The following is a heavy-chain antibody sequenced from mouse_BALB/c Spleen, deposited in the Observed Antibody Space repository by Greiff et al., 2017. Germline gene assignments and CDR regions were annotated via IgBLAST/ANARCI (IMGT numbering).Heavy chain of an antibody. CDR2: IYPGSGST. Sequence: QVQLQQPGAELVKPGTSVKLSCKASGYNFTSYWINWVKLRPGQGLEWIGDIYPGSGSTNYNEKFKSKATLTVDTSSSTAYMQLSSLASEDSALYYCARSGDDYYYFDYWGQGTTLTVSS. D-gene: IGHD2-4*01. V-gene: IGHV1-55*01. CDR1: GYNFTSYW. J-gene: IGHJ2*01. CDR3: ARSGDDYYYFDY.